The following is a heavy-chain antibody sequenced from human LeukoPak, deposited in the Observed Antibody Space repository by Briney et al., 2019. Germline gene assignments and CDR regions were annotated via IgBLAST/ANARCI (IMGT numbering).Heavy chain of an antibody. CDR3: ARGRFGIYRGNCFDY. CDR1: GFTFSSYS. Sequence: SGGSLRLSCAASGFTFSSYSMNWVRQAPGKGLEWVANIKQDGSEKYYVDSVKGRFTISRDNAKNSLYLQMNSLRAEDTAVYYCARGRFGIYRGNCFDYWGQGTLVTVSS. J-gene: IGHJ4*02. D-gene: IGHD5-12*01. V-gene: IGHV3-7*01. CDR2: IKQDGSEK.